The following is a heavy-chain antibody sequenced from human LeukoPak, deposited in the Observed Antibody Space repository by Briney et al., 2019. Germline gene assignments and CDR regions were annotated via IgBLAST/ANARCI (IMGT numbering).Heavy chain of an antibody. D-gene: IGHD3-10*01. V-gene: IGHV1-69*05. CDR2: IIPIFGTA. Sequence: SVKVSCKASGGTFSSYAISWVRQAPGQGLEWMGRIIPIFGTANYAQKFQGRVTITTDESTSTAYMELSSLRSEDTAVYYCARSPLTYYYGSGARYWFDPWGQGTLVTVSS. J-gene: IGHJ5*02. CDR3: ARSPLTYYYGSGARYWFDP. CDR1: GGTFSSYA.